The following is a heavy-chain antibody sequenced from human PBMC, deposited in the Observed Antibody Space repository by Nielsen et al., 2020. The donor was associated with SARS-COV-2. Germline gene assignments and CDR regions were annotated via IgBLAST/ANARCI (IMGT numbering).Heavy chain of an antibody. CDR2: INAGNGNT. J-gene: IGHJ4*02. D-gene: IGHD1-26*01. CDR3: AREVKWELFRIFDY. CDR1: GYTFTSYA. Sequence: ASVKVSCKASGYTFTSYAMHWVRQAPGQRLEWMGWINAGNGNTKYSQKFQGRVTITRDTSASTAYMELSSLRSEDTAVYYCAREVKWELFRIFDYWGQGTLVTVSS. V-gene: IGHV1-3*01.